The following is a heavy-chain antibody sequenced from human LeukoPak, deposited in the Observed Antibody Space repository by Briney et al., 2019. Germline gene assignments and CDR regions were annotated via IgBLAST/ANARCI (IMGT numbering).Heavy chain of an antibody. D-gene: IGHD3-9*01. J-gene: IGHJ4*02. CDR3: ARGHYDVLAASYKWTSDY. Sequence: GGSLRLSCAASGFTFNTFNMNWVRQAPGKGLEWVSSITSGGDYIYYADSVKGRFTTSRDNAKNSLSLQLNSLRVEDTAVYYCARGHYDVLAASYKWTSDYWGQGTLVTVSS. CDR2: ITSGGDYI. V-gene: IGHV3-21*01. CDR1: GFTFNTFN.